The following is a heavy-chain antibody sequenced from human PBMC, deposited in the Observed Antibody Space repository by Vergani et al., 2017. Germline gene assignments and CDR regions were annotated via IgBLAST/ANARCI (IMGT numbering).Heavy chain of an antibody. Sequence: QVQLQQWGAGLLKPSETLSLTCAVYGGSFSGYYWSWIRQPPGKGLEWIGEINHSGSTNYNPSLKSRVTISVDTSKNQFSLKLSSVTAADTAVYYCARGLGMYSSSRQIFDYWGQGTLVTVSS. V-gene: IGHV4-34*01. J-gene: IGHJ4*02. CDR3: ARGLGMYSSSRQIFDY. CDR1: GGSFSGYY. CDR2: INHSGST. D-gene: IGHD6-6*01.